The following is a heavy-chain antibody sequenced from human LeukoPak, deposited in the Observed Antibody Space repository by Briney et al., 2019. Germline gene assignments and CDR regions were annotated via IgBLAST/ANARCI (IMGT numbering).Heavy chain of an antibody. CDR2: IYTSGST. Sequence: SETLSLTCTVSGGSISSNYWSWIRQPAGKGLEWIGRIYTSGSTNYSPSLKSRVTMSVDTSKNQFSLKLSSVTAADTAVYYCARVPDSGDAFDIWGQGTMVTVSS. D-gene: IGHD1-26*01. CDR3: ARVPDSGDAFDI. CDR1: GGSISSNY. V-gene: IGHV4-4*07. J-gene: IGHJ3*02.